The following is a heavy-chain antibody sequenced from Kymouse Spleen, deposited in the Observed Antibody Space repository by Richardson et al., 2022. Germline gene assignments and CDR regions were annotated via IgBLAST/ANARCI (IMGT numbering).Heavy chain of an antibody. CDR3: ARDSRITIFGVVIPRGMDV. D-gene: IGHD3-3*01. V-gene: IGHV4-31*03. CDR2: IYYSGST. J-gene: IGHJ6*02. Sequence: QVQLQESGPGLVKPSQTLSLTCTVSGGSISSGGYYWSWIRQHPGKGLEWIGYIYYSGSTYYNPSLKSRVTISVDTSKNQFSLKLSSVTAADTAVYYCARDSRITIFGVVIPRGMDVWGQGTTVTVSS. CDR1: GGSISSGGYY.